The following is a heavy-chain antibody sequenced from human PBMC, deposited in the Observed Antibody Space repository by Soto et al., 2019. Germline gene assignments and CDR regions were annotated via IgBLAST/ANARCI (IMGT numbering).Heavy chain of an antibody. V-gene: IGHV4-59*08. CDR3: ARHDYSNYVRDYYYYMDV. J-gene: IGHJ6*03. Sequence: PSETLSLTCTVSGGSISSYYWSWIRQPPGKGLEWIGNIYYSGSTNYNPSLKSRVTISVDTSKNQFSLKLSSVTAADTAVYYCARHDYSNYVRDYYYYMDVWGKGTTVTVSS. CDR2: IYYSGST. CDR1: GGSISSYY. D-gene: IGHD4-4*01.